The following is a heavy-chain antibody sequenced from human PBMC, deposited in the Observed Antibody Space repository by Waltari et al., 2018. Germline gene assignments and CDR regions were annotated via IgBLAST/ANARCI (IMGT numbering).Heavy chain of an antibody. CDR1: GFTFSSYA. D-gene: IGHD2-15*01. CDR3: AKDSEDIVVVVARLGWFDP. CDR2: ISGSGGST. Sequence: EVQLLESGGGLVQPGGSLRLSCAASGFTFSSYAMSWVRQAPGKGLEWVSAISGSGGSTYYADSVKGRFTISRDNSKNTLYLQMNSLRAKDTAVYYCAKDSEDIVVVVARLGWFDPWGQGTLVTVSS. V-gene: IGHV3-23*01. J-gene: IGHJ5*02.